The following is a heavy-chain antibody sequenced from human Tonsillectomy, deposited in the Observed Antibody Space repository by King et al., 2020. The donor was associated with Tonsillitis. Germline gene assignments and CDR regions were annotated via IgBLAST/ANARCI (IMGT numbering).Heavy chain of an antibody. J-gene: IGHJ4*02. V-gene: IGHV3-48*03. CDR3: ARGSRTVAAAGLGVGY. CDR2: ISCSCSTI. Sequence: VQLVESGGGLVQPGGSLRLSCAASGYTFSSYEMNWVRQAPGKGLEWVSYISCSCSTIHYANSVKGRFTISRDNAKNSLYLQMNSLRAEDTAVYYCARGSRTVAAAGLGVGYWGQGTLVSVSS. CDR1: GYTFSSYE. D-gene: IGHD6-13*01.